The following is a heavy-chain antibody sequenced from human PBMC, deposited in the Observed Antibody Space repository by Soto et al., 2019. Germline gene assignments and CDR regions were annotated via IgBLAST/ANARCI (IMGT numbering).Heavy chain of an antibody. CDR1: GFTFSSYV. Sequence: EVQLLESGGGLVQPGGSLRLSCAASGFTFSSYVMNWVRQAPGKGLEWVSGISGSGGNTYYADSVKGRFTISRDNSKNTLYLQMNSPSAEDTAVYYCARGPRAPPPHDYGMDVWGQGTTVTVSS. J-gene: IGHJ6*02. CDR2: ISGSGGNT. V-gene: IGHV3-23*01. CDR3: ARGPRAPPPHDYGMDV.